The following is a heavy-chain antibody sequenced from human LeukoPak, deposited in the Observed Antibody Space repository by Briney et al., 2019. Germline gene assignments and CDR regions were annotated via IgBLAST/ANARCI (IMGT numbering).Heavy chain of an antibody. J-gene: IGHJ3*02. CDR2: IYHSGNT. Sequence: SETLSLTCAVSGGSISSSNWWSWVRQPPGKGLEWIGEIYHSGNTDQNPSLKSRVTVSMDSSKNQFSLEMKSVTAADTAVYYCTRGWSSAGAFDIWGQGTMVTVSS. CDR1: GGSISSSNW. CDR3: TRGWSSAGAFDI. V-gene: IGHV4-4*02. D-gene: IGHD6-19*01.